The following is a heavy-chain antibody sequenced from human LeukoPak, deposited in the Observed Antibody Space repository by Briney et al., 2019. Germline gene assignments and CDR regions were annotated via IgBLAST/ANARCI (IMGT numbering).Heavy chain of an antibody. J-gene: IGHJ4*02. Sequence: GGSLRLSCAASGFTVSSNYMSWVRQAPGKGLEWVSVIYSGGSTYYADSVKGRFTISRDNSKNTLYLQMNSLRAEDTAVYYCARDPDYYDSSGSKDWGQGTLVTVSS. CDR3: ARDPDYYDSSGSKD. CDR1: GFTVSSNY. D-gene: IGHD3-22*01. CDR2: IYSGGST. V-gene: IGHV3-53*01.